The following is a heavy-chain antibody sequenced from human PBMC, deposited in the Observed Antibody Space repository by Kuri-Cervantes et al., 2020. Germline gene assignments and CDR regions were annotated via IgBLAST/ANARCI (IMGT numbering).Heavy chain of an antibody. J-gene: IGHJ4*02. CDR3: AGDSSGYYFDY. CDR1: GGSFSGHY. V-gene: IGHV4-34*01. Sequence: SETLSLTCTVYGGSFSGHYWSWIRQPPGKGLEWIGEINHSGDTNYIPSLKSRVTISLDTSKNQFSLKLTSVTAADTAVYYCAGDSSGYYFDYWGQGTLVTVSS. CDR2: INHSGDT. D-gene: IGHD3-22*01.